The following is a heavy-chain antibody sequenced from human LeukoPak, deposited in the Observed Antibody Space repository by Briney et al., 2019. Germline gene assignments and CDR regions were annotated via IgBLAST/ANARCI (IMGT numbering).Heavy chain of an antibody. CDR3: ARDPRDDAFDI. J-gene: IGHJ3*02. V-gene: IGHV1-69*05. CDR1: GGTFSSYA. CDR2: IIPIFGTA. Sequence: ASVKVSCKASGGTFSSYAISWVRQAPGQGLEWMGRIIPIFGTANYAQKFQGRVMITTDESTSTAYMELSSLRSEDTAVYYCARDPRDDAFDIWGQGTMVTVSS.